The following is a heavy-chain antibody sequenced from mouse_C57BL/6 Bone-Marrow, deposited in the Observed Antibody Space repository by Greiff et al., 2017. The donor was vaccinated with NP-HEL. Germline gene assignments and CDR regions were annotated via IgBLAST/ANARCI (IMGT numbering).Heavy chain of an antibody. J-gene: IGHJ3*01. Sequence: ATGGVDFSRYWMSWVRRAPGKGLEWIGEINPDSSTINYAPSLKDKFIISRDNAKNTLYLQMSKVRSEDTALYYCASAAQATFWFAYWGQGTLVTVSA. CDR1: GVDFSRYW. CDR3: ASAAQATFWFAY. CDR2: INPDSSTI. V-gene: IGHV4-1*01. D-gene: IGHD3-2*02.